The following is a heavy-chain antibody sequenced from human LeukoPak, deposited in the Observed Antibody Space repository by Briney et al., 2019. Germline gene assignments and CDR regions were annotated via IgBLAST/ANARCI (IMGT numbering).Heavy chain of an antibody. V-gene: IGHV3-33*01. Sequence: GRSLRLSCAASGFTFSSYGMHWVRQAPGKGLEWVAVIWYDGSNKYYADSVKGRFTISRDNSKNTLYLQMNSLRAEDTAVYYCAGYYYYYYGMDVWGQGTTVTVSS. J-gene: IGHJ6*02. CDR2: IWYDGSNK. CDR3: AGYYYYYYGMDV. CDR1: GFTFSSYG.